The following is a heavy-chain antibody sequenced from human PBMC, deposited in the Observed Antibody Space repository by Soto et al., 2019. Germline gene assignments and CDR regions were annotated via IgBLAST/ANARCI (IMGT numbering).Heavy chain of an antibody. Sequence: PSETLSLACTVSGGAVISGSYHWSGIGQRPGKGLEWIGYIYYSGNTNYNPSLKSRVTISVDTSKNQFSLKLSSVTAADTAVYYCAREQAPLYYAMDVWGQGTTVTVSS. CDR3: AREQAPLYYAMDV. CDR2: IYYSGNT. CDR1: GGAVISGSYH. J-gene: IGHJ6*02. V-gene: IGHV4-61*01.